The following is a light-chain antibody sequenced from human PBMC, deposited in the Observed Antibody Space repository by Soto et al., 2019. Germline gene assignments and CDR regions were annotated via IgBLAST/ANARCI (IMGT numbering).Light chain of an antibody. Sequence: DIQMTQSPSTLSASVGDRVTITCRASQSVSSWLAWYQQKPGKAPKLLIYKASNLESGVPSRFSGSGSGTEFTLTISSLQPDDFATYYCQQYNGDSTFGRGTKVEIK. V-gene: IGKV1-5*03. CDR3: QQYNGDST. CDR1: QSVSSW. CDR2: KAS. J-gene: IGKJ4*01.